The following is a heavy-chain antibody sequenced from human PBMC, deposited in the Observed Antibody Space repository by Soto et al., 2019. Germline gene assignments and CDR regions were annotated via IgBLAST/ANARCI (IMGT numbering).Heavy chain of an antibody. CDR3: ARAAGSGYYYYGMDV. Sequence: GGSLRLSCAASGFTVSSNYMSWVRQAPGKGLEWVSVIYSGGSTYYADSVKGRFTISRDNSKNTLYLQMISLRAEDTAVDYGARAAGSGYYYYGMDVWGQGTTVTVSS. J-gene: IGHJ6*02. CDR2: IYSGGST. CDR1: GFTVSSNY. V-gene: IGHV3-66*01. D-gene: IGHD6-13*01.